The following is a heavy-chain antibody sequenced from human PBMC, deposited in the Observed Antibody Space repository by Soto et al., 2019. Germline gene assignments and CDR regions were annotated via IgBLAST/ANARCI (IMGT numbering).Heavy chain of an antibody. CDR2: IYYSGST. Sequence: QVRLQESGPGLVKPSETLSLTCTVSGGSVSSGSYYWSWIRQPPGKGLEWIGYIYYSGSTNYNPSLKSRVTISVDTSKNQFSLKLSSVTAADTAVYYCARETYYDILTGYYDDAFDIWGQGTMVTVSS. J-gene: IGHJ3*02. D-gene: IGHD3-9*01. CDR1: GGSVSSGSYY. CDR3: ARETYYDILTGYYDDAFDI. V-gene: IGHV4-61*01.